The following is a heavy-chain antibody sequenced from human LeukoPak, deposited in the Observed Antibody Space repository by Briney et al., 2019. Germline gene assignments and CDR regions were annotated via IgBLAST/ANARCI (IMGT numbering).Heavy chain of an antibody. V-gene: IGHV3-66*01. CDR3: AGSLAYCGGDCRLGDY. D-gene: IGHD2-21*02. CDR2: IYSIGST. CDR1: GFTVSSNY. Sequence: GGSLRLSCAASGFTVSSNYMSWVRQAPGKGLEWVSVIYSIGSTYYADSVKGRFTISRDNYLQMYSLRAEDTAVYYCAGSLAYCGGDCRLGDYWGQGTLVTVSS. J-gene: IGHJ4*02.